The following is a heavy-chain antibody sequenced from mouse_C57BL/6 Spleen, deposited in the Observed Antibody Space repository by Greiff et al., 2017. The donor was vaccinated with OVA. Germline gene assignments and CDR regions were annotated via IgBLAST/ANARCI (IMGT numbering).Heavy chain of an antibody. J-gene: IGHJ2*01. V-gene: IGHV5-9*01. D-gene: IGHD1-1*01. CDR2: ISGGGGNT. Sequence: EVQVVESGGGLVKPGGSLKLSCAASGFTFSSYTMSWVRQTPEKRLEWVATISGGGGNTYYPDSVKGRFTISRDNAKNTLYLQMSSLRSEDTALYYCARRDGSSRYYFDYWGQGTTLTVSS. CDR3: ARRDGSSRYYFDY. CDR1: GFTFSSYT.